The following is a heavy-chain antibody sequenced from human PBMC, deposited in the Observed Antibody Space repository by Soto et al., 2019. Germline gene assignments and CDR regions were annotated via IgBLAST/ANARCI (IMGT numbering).Heavy chain of an antibody. CDR2: IDWGDEK. V-gene: IGHV2-70*12. CDR3: AHLPWKQLWPRAPVVD. CDR1: GFSLSTSGMC. J-gene: IGHJ4*02. D-gene: IGHD5-18*01. Sequence: SGPTLVNPTQTLTLTCTFSGFSLSTSGMCVSWIRQPPGKALEWLALIDWGDEKYYSTSLKTRLTISKDTSKNQLVLTMTNMDPVDTATYYCAHLPWKQLWPRAPVVDWGQGTPVTVSS.